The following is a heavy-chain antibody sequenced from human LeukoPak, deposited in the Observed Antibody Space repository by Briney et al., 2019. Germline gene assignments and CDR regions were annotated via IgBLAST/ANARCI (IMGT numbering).Heavy chain of an antibody. CDR2: INLNSGGT. D-gene: IGHD5-18*01. J-gene: IGHJ5*02. CDR3: ARRGEGVDTVDP. CDR1: GYTFTGYY. Sequence: ASVKVSCKASGYTFTGYYMHWVRQAPGQGLEWMGWINLNSGGTNYAQKFQGRVTMTRDTSISTAYMELSRLRSDDTAVYYCARRGEGVDTVDPWGQGTLVTVSS. V-gene: IGHV1-2*02.